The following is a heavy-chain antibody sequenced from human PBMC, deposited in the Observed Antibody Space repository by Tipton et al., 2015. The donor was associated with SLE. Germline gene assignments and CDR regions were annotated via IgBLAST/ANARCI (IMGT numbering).Heavy chain of an antibody. V-gene: IGHV4-59*08. CDR2: ISYSGST. CDR3: ARQLGYGDPFAFDY. Sequence: TLSLTCSVSDDSIRDYYFSWIRQPPGKELEWIGYISYSGSTVYNPPLESRVTISLDTSKNHLSLKLRSVTAADTAIYYCARQLGYGDPFAFDYWGQGTLVTVSS. J-gene: IGHJ4*02. CDR1: DDSIRDYY. D-gene: IGHD4-17*01.